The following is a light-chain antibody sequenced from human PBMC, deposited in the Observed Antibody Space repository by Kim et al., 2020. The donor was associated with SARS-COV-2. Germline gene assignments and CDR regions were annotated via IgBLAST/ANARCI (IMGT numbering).Light chain of an antibody. Sequence: QSALTQPPSVSGSPGQSVTISCTGTSSDVGSYDRVSWYQQPPGTAPKLMIYEVNNRPSGVPDRFSGSKSANTASLTISGLQAEDEADYYCASYTSSSTWVFGGGTKLTVL. CDR3: ASYTSSSTWV. V-gene: IGLV2-18*02. CDR1: SSDVGSYDR. J-gene: IGLJ3*02. CDR2: EVN.